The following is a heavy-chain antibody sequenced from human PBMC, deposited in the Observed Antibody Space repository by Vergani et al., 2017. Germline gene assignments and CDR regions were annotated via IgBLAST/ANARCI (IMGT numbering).Heavy chain of an antibody. CDR1: GGSISSSSYY. CDR2: IYYSGGT. D-gene: IGHD3-3*01. J-gene: IGHJ6*03. V-gene: IGHV4-39*02. CDR3: AREMTIFGVIVNYMDV. Sequence: QLQLQESGPGLVKPSETLSLTCTVSGGSISSSSYYWGWIRQPPGKGLEWIGNIYYSGGTYYNPSLKSRVTISVDTSKTQFSLKLSSVTAADTAVYYCAREMTIFGVIVNYMDVWGKGTTVTVSS.